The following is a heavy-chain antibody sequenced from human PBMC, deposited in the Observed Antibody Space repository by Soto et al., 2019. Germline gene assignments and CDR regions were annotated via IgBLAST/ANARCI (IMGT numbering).Heavy chain of an antibody. V-gene: IGHV1-46*01. CDR1: GYTFTSYY. CDR3: ARWGTVVVPAAYYGMDV. D-gene: IGHD2-2*01. J-gene: IGHJ6*02. CDR2: INPSGGST. Sequence: ASVKVSCKASGYTFTSYYMHWVRQAPGQGLEWMGIINPSGGSTSYAQKFQGRVTMTRDTSTSTVYMELSSLRSEDTAVYYCARWGTVVVPAAYYGMDVWGQGTTVTVSS.